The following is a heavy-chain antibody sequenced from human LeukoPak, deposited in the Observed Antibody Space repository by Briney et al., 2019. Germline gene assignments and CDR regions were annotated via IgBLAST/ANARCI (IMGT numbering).Heavy chain of an antibody. D-gene: IGHD2-15*01. J-gene: IGHJ5*02. V-gene: IGHV1-2*02. CDR1: GYTFTGYY. Sequence: GASVKVSCKASGYTFTGYYMHWVRQAPGQGLEWMGWINPNSGGTNYAQKFQGRVTMTRDTSISTAYMELSRLRSDDTAVYYCARDYRYCSGGSCYPNWFDPWGQGTLVTVS. CDR2: INPNSGGT. CDR3: ARDYRYCSGGSCYPNWFDP.